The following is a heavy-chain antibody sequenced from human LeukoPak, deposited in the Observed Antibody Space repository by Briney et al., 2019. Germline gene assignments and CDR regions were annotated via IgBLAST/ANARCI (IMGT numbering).Heavy chain of an antibody. J-gene: IGHJ3*02. CDR3: ARGYCSGGSCYPDAFDI. CDR2: IYYSGST. V-gene: IGHV4-59*01. CDR1: GGSISSYY. Sequence: SETLSLTCTVSGGSISSYYWGWIRQPPGKGLEWIGYIYYSGSTNYNPSLKSRVTISVDTSKNQFSLKLSSVTAADTAVYYCARGYCSGGSCYPDAFDIWGQGTMVTVSS. D-gene: IGHD2-15*01.